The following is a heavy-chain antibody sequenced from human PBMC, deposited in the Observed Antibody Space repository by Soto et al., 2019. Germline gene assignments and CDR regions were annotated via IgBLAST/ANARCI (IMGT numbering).Heavy chain of an antibody. J-gene: IGHJ4*02. CDR2: IYYSGGT. CDR1: GGSISSGGYF. V-gene: IGHV4-31*03. CDR3: AREPTI. D-gene: IGHD3-3*01. Sequence: QVQLQESGPGLVKPSQTLSLTCTVSGGSISSGGYFWNWIRQHPGKGLEWIGYIYYSGGTYYTPSPXTXXTISVDTSKNQVSLKLSSVTAADAAVYYCAREPTIWGQGTLVTVSS.